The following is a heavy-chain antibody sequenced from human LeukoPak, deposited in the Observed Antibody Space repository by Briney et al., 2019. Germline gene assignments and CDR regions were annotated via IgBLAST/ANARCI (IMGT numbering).Heavy chain of an antibody. CDR1: GFTFDDYA. CDR2: ISGDGGST. J-gene: IGHJ3*02. V-gene: IGHV3-43*02. CDR3: AKLVGSGGRPGAFDI. Sequence: SGGSLRLSCAASGFTFDDYAMHWVRQAPGKGLECVSLISGDGGSTYYADSVKGRFTISRDNSKNSLYLQMNSLRTEDTALYYCAKLVGSGGRPGAFDIWGQGTMVTVSS. D-gene: IGHD6-19*01.